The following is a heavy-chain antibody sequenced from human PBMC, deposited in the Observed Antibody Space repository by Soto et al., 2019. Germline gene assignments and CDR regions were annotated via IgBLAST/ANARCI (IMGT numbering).Heavy chain of an antibody. CDR3: ARCSKGGDYYYYGMDV. J-gene: IGHJ6*02. CDR1: GYSFTSYW. CDR2: IYPGDSDT. V-gene: IGHV5-51*01. D-gene: IGHD1-26*01. Sequence: SLKISCQGSGYSFTSYWIGLVRHMPGKGLEWMGIIYPGDSDTRYSPSFQGQVTISADKSISTAYLQWSSLKASDTAMYYCARCSKGGDYYYYGMDVWGQGTTVTVSS.